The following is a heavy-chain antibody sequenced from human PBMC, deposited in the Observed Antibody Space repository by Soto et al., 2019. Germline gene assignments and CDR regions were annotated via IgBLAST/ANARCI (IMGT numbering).Heavy chain of an antibody. D-gene: IGHD3-3*01. CDR1: GFTFDDYT. CDR2: ISWDGGST. V-gene: IGHV3-43*01. CDR3: AKDMGDFWSGNDAFDI. Sequence: EVQLVESGGVVVQPRGSLRLSCAASGFTFDDYTMHWVRQAPGKGLEWVSLISWDGGSTYYADSVKGRFTISRDNSKNSLYLQMNSLRTEDTALYYCAKDMGDFWSGNDAFDIWGQGTMVTVSS. J-gene: IGHJ3*02.